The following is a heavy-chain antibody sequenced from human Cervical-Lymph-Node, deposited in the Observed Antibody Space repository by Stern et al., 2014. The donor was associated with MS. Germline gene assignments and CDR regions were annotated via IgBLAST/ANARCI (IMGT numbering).Heavy chain of an antibody. J-gene: IGHJ4*02. CDR1: GYSFTIYY. CDR2: IYPYDSDT. Sequence: QLVQSGAEVKKPGESLKISCKLSGYSFTIYYIAWVRQMPGKGLEWMGVIYPYDSDTTYSPSFQGQVTISADKSIPTAYLQWSSLRASDTAMYYCARHVQGFDYWGQGTLVTVSS. V-gene: IGHV5-51*01. CDR3: ARHVQGFDY.